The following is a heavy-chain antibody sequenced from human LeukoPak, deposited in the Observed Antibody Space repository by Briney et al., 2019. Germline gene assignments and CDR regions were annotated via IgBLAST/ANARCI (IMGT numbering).Heavy chain of an antibody. CDR2: IRSSNGRT. V-gene: IGHV3-48*01. J-gene: IGHJ4*01. D-gene: IGHD3-22*01. CDR1: GFTFSSHS. Sequence: GSLRHSCVASGFTFSSHSLNWVRQARGRGLEWVSHIRSSNGRTYYADAVKGRFTISRDDAKNSLYLQMNSLRSEDTAVYYCASWAGIVATYSGPFDFWGHGTLVTVSA. CDR3: ASWAGIVATYSGPFDF.